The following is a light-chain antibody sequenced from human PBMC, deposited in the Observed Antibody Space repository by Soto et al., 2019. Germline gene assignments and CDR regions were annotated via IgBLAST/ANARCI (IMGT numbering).Light chain of an antibody. CDR1: SSNIGAGYG. Sequence: QSVLTQPPSVSGAPVQRVTISCTGSSSNIGAGYGVHWYQQLPGAAPRLLIYNRNNRPSGVPDRFSGTQSDTSASLAITGLQAEDEADYYCQTADTSLSVVFGGGTKLTVL. CDR2: NRN. V-gene: IGLV1-40*01. J-gene: IGLJ2*01. CDR3: QTADTSLSVV.